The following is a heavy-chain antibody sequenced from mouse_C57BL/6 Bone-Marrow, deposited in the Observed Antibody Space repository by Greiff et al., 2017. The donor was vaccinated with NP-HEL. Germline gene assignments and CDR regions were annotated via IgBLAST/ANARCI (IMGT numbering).Heavy chain of an antibody. CDR3: ARSGYSNAWYFDV. D-gene: IGHD2-5*01. CDR2: IHPNSGST. V-gene: IGHV1-64*01. CDR1: GYTFTSYW. Sequence: VQLQQPGAELVKPGASVKLSCKASGYTFTSYWMHWVKQRPGQGLEWIGMIHPNSGSTNYNEKFKSKATLTVDKSSSTAYMQLSSLTSEDSAVYYCARSGYSNAWYFDVWGTGTTVTVSS. J-gene: IGHJ1*03.